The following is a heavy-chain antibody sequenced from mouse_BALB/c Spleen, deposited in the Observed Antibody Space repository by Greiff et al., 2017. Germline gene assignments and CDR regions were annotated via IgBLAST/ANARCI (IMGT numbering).Heavy chain of an antibody. Sequence: EVQRVESGPGLVKPSQSLSLTCTVTGYSITSDYAWNWIRQFPGNKLEWMGYISYSGSTSYNPSLKSRISITRDTSKNQFFLQLNSVTTEDTATYYCARGSSSYAMDYWGQGTSVTVSS. CDR3: ARGSSSYAMDY. D-gene: IGHD1-1*01. CDR1: GYSITSDYA. V-gene: IGHV3-2*02. J-gene: IGHJ4*01. CDR2: ISYSGST.